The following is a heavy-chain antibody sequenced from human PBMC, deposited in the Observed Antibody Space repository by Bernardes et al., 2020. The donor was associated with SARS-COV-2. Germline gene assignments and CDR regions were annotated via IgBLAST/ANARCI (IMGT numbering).Heavy chain of an antibody. J-gene: IGHJ6*02. D-gene: IGHD6-13*01. CDR2: INHSGST. CDR3: ARGLRRGRIAAAGRPYYYYGMDV. CDR1: GGSFSGYY. V-gene: IGHV4-34*01. Sequence: SETLSLTCAVYGGSFSGYYWSWIRQPPGKGLEWIGEINHSGSTNYNPSLKSRVTISVDTSKNQFSLKLSSVTAADTAVYYCARGLRRGRIAAAGRPYYYYGMDVWGQGTTVTVSS.